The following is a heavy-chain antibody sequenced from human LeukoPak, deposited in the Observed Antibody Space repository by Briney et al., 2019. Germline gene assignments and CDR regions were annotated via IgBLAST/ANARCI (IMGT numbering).Heavy chain of an antibody. J-gene: IGHJ3*02. CDR2: INHSGST. CDR3: ARAPTLAARMWAFDI. V-gene: IGHV4-39*07. Sequence: PSETLSLTCTVSGGSISSSSSYWGWIRQSPGKGLEWIGEINHSGSTNYNPSLKSRVTISVDTSKNQFSLKLSSVTAADTAVYYCARAPTLAARMWAFDIWGQGTVVTVSS. D-gene: IGHD6-6*01. CDR1: GGSISSSSSY.